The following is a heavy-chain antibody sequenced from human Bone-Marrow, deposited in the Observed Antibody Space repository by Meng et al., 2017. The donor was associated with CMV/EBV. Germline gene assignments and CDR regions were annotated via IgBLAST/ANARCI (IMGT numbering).Heavy chain of an antibody. V-gene: IGHV1-46*01. J-gene: IGHJ5*02. CDR1: GYTFTSYY. D-gene: IGHD3-3*01. CDR3: ARDRLKTIFGFDP. CDR2: INPSGGST. Sequence: GESLKISCKASGYTFTSYYMHWVRQAPGQGLEWMGIINPSGGSTSYAQKFQGRVTMTRDTSTSTVYMELSSLRSEDTAVYYCARDRLKTIFGFDPWGQGTLVTVSS.